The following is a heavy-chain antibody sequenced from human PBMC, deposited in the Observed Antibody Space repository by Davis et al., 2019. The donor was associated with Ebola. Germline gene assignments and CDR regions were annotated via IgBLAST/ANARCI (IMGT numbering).Heavy chain of an antibody. Sequence: MPGGSLRLSCTVSGCTISSTSYYWTWPRQSPCKGLESIGDINHSFRTIYTPSLKNRITISLDTPKKQFSLRVSSVTVADTAVYYCARSPTVVSQLDTWGPGTLVTVSS. D-gene: IGHD4-23*01. J-gene: IGHJ5*02. CDR2: INHSFRT. CDR1: GCTISSTSYY. V-gene: IGHV4-39*01. CDR3: ARSPTVVSQLDT.